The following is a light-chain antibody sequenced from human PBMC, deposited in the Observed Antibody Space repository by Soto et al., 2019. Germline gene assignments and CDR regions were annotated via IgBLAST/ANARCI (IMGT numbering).Light chain of an antibody. CDR3: GSYRNSNIFV. V-gene: IGLV2-14*03. CDR2: DVT. J-gene: IGLJ1*01. Sequence: QSVLTQPASLSGSPGQSITISCAGTSSDIGFYNYVSWHQQHPGQAPKLIIYDVTHRPTGVSDRFSGSKSGSAAALTISGLQPADEADYYCGSYRNSNIFVFGTGTKVTVL. CDR1: SSDIGFYNY.